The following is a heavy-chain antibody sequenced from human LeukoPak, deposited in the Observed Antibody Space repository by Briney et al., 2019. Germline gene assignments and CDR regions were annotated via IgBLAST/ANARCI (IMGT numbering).Heavy chain of an antibody. CDR2: ISYTGTT. V-gene: IGHV4-59*01. CDR1: GGSIRNYF. D-gene: IGHD4-17*01. J-gene: IGHJ4*02. CDR3: ATPGPNYGDYAYDS. Sequence: PSETLSLTCTVSGGSIRNYFWSWIRQPPGKAQERIGYISYTGTTAYNPSLKSRVTISIDMSKNQFSLKLSSVTAADTAIYYCATPGPNYGDYAYDSWGQGTLVTVSS.